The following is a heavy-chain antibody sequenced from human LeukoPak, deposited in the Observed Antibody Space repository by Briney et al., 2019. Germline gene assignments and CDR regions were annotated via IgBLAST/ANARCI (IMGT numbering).Heavy chain of an antibody. CDR1: GFTFSSYS. CDR2: ISSSSSYI. J-gene: IGHJ4*02. V-gene: IGHV3-21*01. CDR3: ARAAIPTTRAHSDY. Sequence: GGSLRLSCAASGFTFSSYSMNWVRQAPGKGLEWVSSISSSSSYIYYADSVKGRFTISRDNAKNSLYLQMNSLRAEDTAVYYCARAAIPTTRAHSDYWGQGTLVTVSS. D-gene: IGHD4-11*01.